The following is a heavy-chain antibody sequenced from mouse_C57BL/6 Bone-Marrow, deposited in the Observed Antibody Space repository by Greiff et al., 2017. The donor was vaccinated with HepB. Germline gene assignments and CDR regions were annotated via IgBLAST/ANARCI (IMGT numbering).Heavy chain of an antibody. V-gene: IGHV1-59*01. CDR2: IDPSDSYT. CDR3: ARDSNAYFDY. CDR1: GYTFTSYW. Sequence: QVHVKQPGAELVRPGTSVKLSCKASGYTFTSYWMHWVKQRPGQGLEWIGVIDPSDSYTNYNQKFKGKATLTVDTSSSTAYMQLSSLTSEDSAVYYCARDSNAYFDYWGQGTTLTVSS. J-gene: IGHJ2*01. D-gene: IGHD2-5*01.